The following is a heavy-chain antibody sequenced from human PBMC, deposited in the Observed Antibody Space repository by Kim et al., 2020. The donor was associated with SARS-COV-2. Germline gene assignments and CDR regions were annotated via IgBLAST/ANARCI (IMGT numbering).Heavy chain of an antibody. Sequence: GGSLRLSCAASGFTFSSYGMHWVRQAPGKGLEWVAVIWYDGSNKYYADSVKGRFTISRDNSKNTLYLQMNSLRAEDTAVYYCARDGGPQLWFGELGENWFDPWGQGTLVTVSS. V-gene: IGHV3-33*01. CDR2: IWYDGSNK. D-gene: IGHD3-10*01. CDR1: GFTFSSYG. J-gene: IGHJ5*02. CDR3: ARDGGPQLWFGELGENWFDP.